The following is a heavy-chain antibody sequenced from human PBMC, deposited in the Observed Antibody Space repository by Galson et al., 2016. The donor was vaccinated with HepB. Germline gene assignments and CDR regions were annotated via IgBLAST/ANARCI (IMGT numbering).Heavy chain of an antibody. CDR1: GFTFSSYA. CDR2: ISGSGDNT. CDR3: ARWSRGSGLGSLPY. Sequence: SLRLSCAASGFTFSSYAMHWVRQAPGKGLEWVSTISGSGDNTYYADSVKGRFTISRDNSKNTVYLQMNSLRAEDTAVYYCARWSRGSGLGSLPYWGQGTLITVSS. V-gene: IGHV3-23*01. J-gene: IGHJ4*02. D-gene: IGHD3-10*01.